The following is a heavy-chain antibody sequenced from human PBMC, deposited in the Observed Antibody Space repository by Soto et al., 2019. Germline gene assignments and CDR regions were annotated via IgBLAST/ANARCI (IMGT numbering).Heavy chain of an antibody. Sequence: ASVKVSCKASGYTFTGYYMHWVRQAPGQGLEWMGWINPNSGGTNYAQKFQGWVTMTRDTSISTAYMELSRLRSDDTAVYYCARDRIVVVPAATSYGMDVWGQGTTVTVSS. J-gene: IGHJ6*02. CDR1: GYTFTGYY. CDR3: ARDRIVVVPAATSYGMDV. D-gene: IGHD2-2*01. CDR2: INPNSGGT. V-gene: IGHV1-2*04.